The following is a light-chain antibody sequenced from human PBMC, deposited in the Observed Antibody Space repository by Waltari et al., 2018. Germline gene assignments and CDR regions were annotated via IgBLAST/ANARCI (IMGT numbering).Light chain of an antibody. V-gene: IGLV2-14*01. CDR3: SSYISSDTLEL. J-gene: IGLJ2*01. CDR1: RSDVGGYNY. CDR2: EAS. Sequence: HSALTQPASVSGSPGQSITIPCTGTRSDVGGYNYVSWYQQHPGKAPKLMIYEASNRPSGVSNRFSGSKSGNTASLTISGLQAEDEADYYCSSYISSDTLELFGGGTSLTVL.